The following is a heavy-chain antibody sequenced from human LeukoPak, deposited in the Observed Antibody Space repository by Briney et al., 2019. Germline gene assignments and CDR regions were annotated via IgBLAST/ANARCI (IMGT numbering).Heavy chain of an antibody. CDR2: IKNKTDGGTT. CDR1: GFTFSSYA. J-gene: IGHJ4*02. Sequence: GGSLRLSCAASGFTFSSYAMSWVRQAPGKGLEWVGRIKNKTDGGTTDYAAPVKGRFTISRDDSKNTLYLQMNSLKTEDTAVYYCTTRGGSFSIFDYWGQGTLVTVSS. V-gene: IGHV3-15*01. D-gene: IGHD1-26*01. CDR3: TTRGGSFSIFDY.